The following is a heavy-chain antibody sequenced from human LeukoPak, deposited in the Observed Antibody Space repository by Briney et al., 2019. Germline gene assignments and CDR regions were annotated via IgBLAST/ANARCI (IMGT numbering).Heavy chain of an antibody. J-gene: IGHJ4*02. CDR1: EYTFTGYY. CDR2: LNPNTGGT. CDR3: ARDYLFGYDSSGYFNY. D-gene: IGHD3-22*01. Sequence: GASVKVSCKASEYTFTGYYIHWVRQAPGQGLEWMGRLNPNTGGTNYAQNFQGRVTMTRDTSISTVYMELSSLRSDDTAVYYCARDYLFGYDSSGYFNYWGQGTLVTVSS. V-gene: IGHV1-2*06.